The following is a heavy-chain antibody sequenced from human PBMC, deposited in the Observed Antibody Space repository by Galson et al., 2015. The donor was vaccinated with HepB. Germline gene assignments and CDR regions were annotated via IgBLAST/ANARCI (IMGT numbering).Heavy chain of an antibody. Sequence: LRLSCAASGFTFSSYGMHWVRQAPGKGLEWVAVISYDGSNKYYADSVKGRFTISRDNSKNTLYLQMNSLRAEDTAVYYCAKGASYGYLNYFDYWGQGTLVTVSS. D-gene: IGHD5-18*01. V-gene: IGHV3-30*18. CDR1: GFTFSSYG. J-gene: IGHJ4*02. CDR3: AKGASYGYLNYFDY. CDR2: ISYDGSNK.